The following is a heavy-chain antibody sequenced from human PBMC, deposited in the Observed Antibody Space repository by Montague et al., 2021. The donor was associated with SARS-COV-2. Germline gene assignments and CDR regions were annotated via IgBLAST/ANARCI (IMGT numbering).Heavy chain of an antibody. V-gene: IGHV2-70*11. CDR1: GFSLSTSGLC. CDR3: ARRTYDILTGYDYGMDV. D-gene: IGHD3-9*01. CDR2: IDWDDDK. Sequence: PALVKPTQTLTLTCTFSGFSLSTSGLCASWIRQPPGKALEWLARIDWDDDKYYSTFLKTRLTISKDTSKNQVVLTMTNMDPVDTATYYCARRTYDILTGYDYGMDVWGQGTTVTVSS. J-gene: IGHJ6*02.